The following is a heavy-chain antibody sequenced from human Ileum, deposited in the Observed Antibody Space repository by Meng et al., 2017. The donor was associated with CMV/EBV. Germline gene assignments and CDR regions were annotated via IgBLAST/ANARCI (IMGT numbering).Heavy chain of an antibody. D-gene: IGHD3-16*02. CDR1: GDSVSNNIDT. J-gene: IGHJ4*02. Sequence: SQTLSLTCAISGDSVSNNIDTWNWIRQSPSRGLEWLGMTYYRSKWYSDYVVSVKSRITIIADTSKNQSSLQMNSVTPEDTAVYYCARGRNRAFDSWGQGALVTVSS. CDR3: ARGRNRAFDS. V-gene: IGHV6-1*01. CDR2: TYYRSKWYS.